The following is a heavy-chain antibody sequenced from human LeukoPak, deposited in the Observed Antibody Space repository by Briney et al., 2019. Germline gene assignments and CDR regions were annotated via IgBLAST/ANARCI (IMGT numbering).Heavy chain of an antibody. CDR2: IYSGGST. V-gene: IGHV3-53*01. CDR1: GFTVSSNY. Sequence: GGSLRLSCAASGFTVSSNYMSWVRQAPGKGLEWVSVIYSGGSTYYADSVKGRFTISRDNSKNTLYLQMNSLRAEDTAVYYCAKELLEYSSSSWGQGTLVTVSS. D-gene: IGHD6-6*01. CDR3: AKELLEYSSSS. J-gene: IGHJ4*02.